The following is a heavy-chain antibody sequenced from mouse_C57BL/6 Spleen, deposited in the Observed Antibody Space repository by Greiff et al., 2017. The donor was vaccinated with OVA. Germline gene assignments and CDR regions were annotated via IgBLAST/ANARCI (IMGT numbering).Heavy chain of an antibody. Sequence: EVQLVESGGGLVKPGGSLKLSCAASGFTFSDYGMHWVRQAPEKGLEWVAYISSGSSTIYYADTVKGRFTISRDNAKNTLFLQMTSLRSEDTAMYDCAKYDGYNYAMDYWGQGTSVTVSS. CDR3: AKYDGYNYAMDY. D-gene: IGHD2-3*01. CDR1: GFTFSDYG. CDR2: ISSGSSTI. J-gene: IGHJ4*01. V-gene: IGHV5-17*01.